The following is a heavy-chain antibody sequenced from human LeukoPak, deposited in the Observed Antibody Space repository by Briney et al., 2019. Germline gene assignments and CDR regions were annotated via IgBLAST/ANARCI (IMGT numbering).Heavy chain of an antibody. D-gene: IGHD7-27*01. Sequence: SETLSLTCSVSGYSISSGYYWGWIRQPPGKGLEWIRSIYHSGSTYYNPSLKSRVTISVDTSKNQFSLKLSSVTAADTAVYYCASLPSNWAIDLIDYWGQGTLVTVSS. V-gene: IGHV4-38-2*01. CDR2: IYHSGST. CDR3: ASLPSNWAIDLIDY. J-gene: IGHJ4*02. CDR1: GYSISSGYY.